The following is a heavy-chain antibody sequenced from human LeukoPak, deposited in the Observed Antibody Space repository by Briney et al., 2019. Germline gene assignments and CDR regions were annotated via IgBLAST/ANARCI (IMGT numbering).Heavy chain of an antibody. CDR2: IKHDGSAQ. Sequence: GGSLRLSCTASGFTVGSRSMSWVRQAPGKGLEWVANIKHDGSAQNYVDSVKGRFTISRDNSKNTLYLQMNSLRAEDTAVYYCAKDLTVTRNPHAFDIWGQGTMVTVSS. D-gene: IGHD4-17*01. V-gene: IGHV3-7*01. CDR3: AKDLTVTRNPHAFDI. CDR1: GFTVGSRS. J-gene: IGHJ3*02.